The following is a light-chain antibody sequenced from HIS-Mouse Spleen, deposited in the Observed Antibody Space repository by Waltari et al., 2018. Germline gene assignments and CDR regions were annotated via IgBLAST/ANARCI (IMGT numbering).Light chain of an antibody. CDR1: QSVSSN. CDR2: GAS. V-gene: IGKV3D-15*03. J-gene: IGKJ3*01. CDR3: QQYNNWPPSFT. Sequence: EIVMTQSPATLSVSPGERATISCRASQSVSSNLAWYQQKPGQAPRLLIYGASIRATGIPARFSGSGSGTEFTLTISILQSEDFAVYYCQQYNNWPPSFTFGPGTKVDIK.